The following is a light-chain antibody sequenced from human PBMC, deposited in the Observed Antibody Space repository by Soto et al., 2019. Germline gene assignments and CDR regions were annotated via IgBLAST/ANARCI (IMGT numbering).Light chain of an antibody. Sequence: QPELPHPASVTGSPGQSIGFSCAGSNRNVGSSVYVSWYRQHPGKAPQLIIYEVNKRPSGVSNRFSGTKSGNTASLTISGLQPDDEADSSCRSFGGYRNVVFGPGTKVTVL. CDR1: NRNVGSSVY. CDR3: RSFGGYRNVV. J-gene: IGLJ1*01. CDR2: EVN. V-gene: IGLV2-14*01.